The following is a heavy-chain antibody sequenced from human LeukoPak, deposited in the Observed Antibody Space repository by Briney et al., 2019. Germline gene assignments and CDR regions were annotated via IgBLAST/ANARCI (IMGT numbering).Heavy chain of an antibody. Sequence: SETLSLTCTISGGSISSISYYWGWIRQPPGKGLEWIGEIYHSGSTNYNPSLKSRVTISVDKSKNQFSLKLSSVTAADTAVYYCARGPYGDYIDAFDYWGQGTLVTVSS. CDR3: ARGPYGDYIDAFDY. J-gene: IGHJ4*02. V-gene: IGHV4-39*07. D-gene: IGHD4-17*01. CDR2: IYHSGST. CDR1: GGSISSISYY.